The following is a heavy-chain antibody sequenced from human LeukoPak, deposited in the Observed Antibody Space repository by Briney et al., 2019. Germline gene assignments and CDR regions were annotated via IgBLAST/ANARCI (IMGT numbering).Heavy chain of an antibody. D-gene: IGHD2-15*01. V-gene: IGHV1-69*04. CDR2: IIPIFGIA. CDR3: ARGCCSGGSCYSYRDGMDV. CDR1: GGTFSSYA. J-gene: IGHJ6*02. Sequence: SVKVSFKASGGTFSSYAISWVRQAPGQGLEWMGRIIPIFGIANYAQKFQGRVTITADKSTSTAYMELSSLRSEDTAVYYCARGCCSGGSCYSYRDGMDVWGQGTTVTVSS.